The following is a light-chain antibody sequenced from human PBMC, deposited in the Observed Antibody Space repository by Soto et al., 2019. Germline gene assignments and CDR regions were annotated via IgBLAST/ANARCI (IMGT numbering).Light chain of an antibody. CDR3: SSYSGSTAVV. J-gene: IGLJ2*01. V-gene: IGLV2-14*01. CDR1: SSDVGGYNY. Sequence: QSALIQPASVSGSPGQSITISCTGTSSDVGGYNYVSWYQQHPGKAPKLMIYNVSNRPSGVSNRFSGSKSGNTASLTISGLQAEDEADYYCSSYSGSTAVVFGVGTKVAVL. CDR2: NVS.